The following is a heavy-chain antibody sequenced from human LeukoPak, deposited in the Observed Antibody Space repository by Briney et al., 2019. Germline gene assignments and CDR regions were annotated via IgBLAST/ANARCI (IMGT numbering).Heavy chain of an antibody. CDR3: ARVDTLLDP. D-gene: IGHD2/OR15-2a*01. CDR2: TRNKANSYTT. CDR1: GGSISSSSYY. Sequence: LSLTCTVSGGSISSSSYYWGWIRQPPGKGLEWVGRTRNKANSYTTEYAASVKGRFTISRDDSKNSLYLQMNSLKTEDTAVYYCARVDTLLDPWGQGTLVTVSS. J-gene: IGHJ5*02. V-gene: IGHV3-72*01.